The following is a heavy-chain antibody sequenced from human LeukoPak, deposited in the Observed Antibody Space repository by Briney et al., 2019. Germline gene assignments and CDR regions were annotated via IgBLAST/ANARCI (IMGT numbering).Heavy chain of an antibody. CDR3: ARASNYYGSGSFDY. Sequence: SETLSLTCAVYGGSFSGYYWSWIRQPPGKGLEWTGEINHSGSTNYNPSLKSRVTISVDTSKNQFSLKLSSVTAADTAVYYCARASNYYGSGSFDYWGQGTLVTVSS. V-gene: IGHV4-34*01. CDR2: INHSGST. D-gene: IGHD3-10*01. J-gene: IGHJ4*02. CDR1: GGSFSGYY.